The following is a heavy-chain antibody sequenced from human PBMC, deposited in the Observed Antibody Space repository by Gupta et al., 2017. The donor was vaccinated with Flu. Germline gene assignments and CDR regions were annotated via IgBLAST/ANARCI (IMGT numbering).Heavy chain of an antibody. CDR1: GFAFSSYG. J-gene: IGHJ4*02. V-gene: IGHV3-33*01. Sequence: QVQLVESGGGVVQPGRSLRLSCAASGFAFSSYGMHWVRQAPGKGPEWVAVIWYDGSNKYYADSVKGRFTISRDNSKNTLYLQMNSLRAEDTALYYCARDGDSGSCCDYGGQGTLVTVSS. CDR2: IWYDGSNK. CDR3: ARDGDSGSCCDY. D-gene: IGHD1-26*01.